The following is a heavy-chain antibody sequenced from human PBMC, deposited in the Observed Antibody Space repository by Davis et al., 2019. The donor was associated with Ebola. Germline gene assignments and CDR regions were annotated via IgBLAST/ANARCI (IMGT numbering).Heavy chain of an antibody. CDR2: ISYDGSNK. Sequence: GGSLRPSCVASGFTSSSYGMHWVRQAPGKGLEWVAVISYDGSNKYYADSLKGRFTISRDNSKNTLYLQMNSLRAEDTAVYYCAKDLDWAIFSSGDGMDVWGQGTTVTVSS. CDR3: AKDLDWAIFSSGDGMDV. D-gene: IGHD3-3*01. V-gene: IGHV3-30*18. J-gene: IGHJ6*02. CDR1: GFTSSSYG.